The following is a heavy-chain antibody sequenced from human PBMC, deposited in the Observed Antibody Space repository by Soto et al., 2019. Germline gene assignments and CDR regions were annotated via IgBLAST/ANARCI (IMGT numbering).Heavy chain of an antibody. CDR1: GYIFTNFY. CDR2: INPNGGST. CDR3: TRGLASGAS. J-gene: IGHJ5*02. Sequence: QVQLVQPGAEVKKPGASVKFSCKASGYIFTNFYIHWVRQAPGQGLEWIGIINPNGGSTNYAQNFQGRVTMTRDTSTSTVYMALSSLRAEDTAVYYCTRGLASGASWGQGTLITVSS. V-gene: IGHV1-46*03. D-gene: IGHD6-6*01.